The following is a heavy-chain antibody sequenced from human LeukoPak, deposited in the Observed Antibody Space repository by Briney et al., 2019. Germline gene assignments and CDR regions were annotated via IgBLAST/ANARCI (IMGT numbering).Heavy chain of an antibody. CDR1: GFSFDDYA. V-gene: IGHV3-9*01. J-gene: IGHJ4*02. CDR2: ISWNSGSE. D-gene: IGHD3-10*01. Sequence: PGGSLRLSCAASGFSFDDYAMHWLRQAPGKGLQWVSGISWNSGSEGYADSVKGRFTISRDNAKNSLYLQLNSLRAEDTAVYFCARDEMYGSGSYAYFDYWGQGTLVTVSS. CDR3: ARDEMYGSGSYAYFDY.